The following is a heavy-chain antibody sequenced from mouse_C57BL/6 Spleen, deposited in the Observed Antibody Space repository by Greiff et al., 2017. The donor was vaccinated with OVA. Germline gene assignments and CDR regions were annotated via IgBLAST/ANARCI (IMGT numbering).Heavy chain of an antibody. CDR3: ARGGWLLPLFAY. Sequence: EVQLVESGPELVKPGASVKIPCKASGYTFTDYNMDWVKQSHGKSLEWIGDINPNNGGTIYNQKFKGKATLTVDKSSSTAYMELRSLTSEDTAVYYCARGGWLLPLFAYWGQGTLVTVSA. CDR2: INPNNGGT. V-gene: IGHV1-18*01. J-gene: IGHJ3*01. D-gene: IGHD2-3*01. CDR1: GYTFTDYN.